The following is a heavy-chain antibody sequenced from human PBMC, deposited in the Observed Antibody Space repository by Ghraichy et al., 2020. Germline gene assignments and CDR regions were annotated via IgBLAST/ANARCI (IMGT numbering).Heavy chain of an antibody. D-gene: IGHD1-26*01. CDR1: GGTFSSYA. CDR2: IIPIFGTA. Sequence: SVKVSCKASGGTFSSYAISWVRQAPGQGLEWMGGIIPIFGTANYAQKFQGRVTITADESTSTAYMELSSLRSEDTAVYYCAREEQRYYRFDYWGQGTLVTVSS. CDR3: AREEQRYYRFDY. J-gene: IGHJ4*02. V-gene: IGHV1-69*13.